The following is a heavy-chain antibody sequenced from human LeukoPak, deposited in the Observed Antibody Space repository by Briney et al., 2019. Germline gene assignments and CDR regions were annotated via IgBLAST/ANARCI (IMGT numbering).Heavy chain of an antibody. D-gene: IGHD3-10*02. CDR1: GGSISSSSHY. CDR2: SYYSGTT. V-gene: IGHV4-39*01. J-gene: IGHJ5*02. CDR3: VRWQSGSMFHPP. Sequence: PSETLSLTCTVSGGSISSSSHYWGWVRQPPGRGLGWNGRSYYSGTTAYNRALTSRVLISVDTSKNQSSRKWSSVTAADTAVYYCVRWQSGSMFHPPWGQGTLVTVSS.